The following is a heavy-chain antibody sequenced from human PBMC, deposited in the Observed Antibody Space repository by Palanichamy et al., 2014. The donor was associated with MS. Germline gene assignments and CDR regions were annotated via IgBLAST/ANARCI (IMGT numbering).Heavy chain of an antibody. CDR2: IDLSNGGL. Sequence: QVQLVQSGAEVRSLGSVKVSCKASGYSFTSYNIHWVRQAPGQGLEWMGMIDLSNGGLNYAQKFQGRVTMTRDTSTSTVYMELASLISEDTALYFCAREKSGTCYFDYWGQGTLVTVSS. V-gene: IGHV1-46*01. D-gene: IGHD3-3*01. CDR3: AREKSGTCYFDY. CDR1: GYSFTSYN. J-gene: IGHJ4*02.